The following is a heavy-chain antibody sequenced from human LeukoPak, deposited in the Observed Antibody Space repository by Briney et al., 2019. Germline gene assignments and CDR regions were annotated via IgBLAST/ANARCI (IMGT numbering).Heavy chain of an antibody. CDR2: ISDDSNYI. Sequence: GGSLRLSCAASGFTFSTYSGNWIRQAPGKGLEWVSSISDDSNYIFYADSVKGRFTISRDNAKNSLYLQMNGLTAEDTAVYYCARVGYYYYYMDVWGKGTTVTVSS. J-gene: IGHJ6*03. CDR1: GFTFSTYS. V-gene: IGHV3-21*01. CDR3: ARVGYYYYYMDV.